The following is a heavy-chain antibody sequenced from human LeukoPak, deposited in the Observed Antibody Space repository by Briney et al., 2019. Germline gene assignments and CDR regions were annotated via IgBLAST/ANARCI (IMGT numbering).Heavy chain of an antibody. V-gene: IGHV3-53*01. CDR3: AREGLYSYGLDY. Sequence: GGSLRLSCAASGFTVSSNYMCWVRQAPGKGLEWVSVIYSGGSTYYADSVKGRFTISRDNSKNTLYLQMNSLRAEDTAVYYCAREGLYSYGLDYWGQGTLVTVSS. CDR2: IYSGGST. D-gene: IGHD5-18*01. CDR1: GFTVSSNY. J-gene: IGHJ4*02.